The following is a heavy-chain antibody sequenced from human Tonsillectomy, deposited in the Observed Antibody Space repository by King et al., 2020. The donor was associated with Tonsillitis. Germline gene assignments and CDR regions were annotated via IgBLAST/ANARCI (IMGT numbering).Heavy chain of an antibody. V-gene: IGHV4-39*06. J-gene: IGHJ4*02. CDR2: IYYSGST. CDR3: ARIRTLGLRFDY. D-gene: IGHD5-12*01. Sequence: RLQLQESGPGLVKPSETLSLTCTVSGDSISSSSYYWGGIRQPPGKGLEGIGNIYYSGSTYYNPSLKSRVTISLDTSKNQFSLKLSSVTAADTAVFYCARIRTLGLRFDYWGQGTLVTVSS. CDR1: GDSISSSSYY.